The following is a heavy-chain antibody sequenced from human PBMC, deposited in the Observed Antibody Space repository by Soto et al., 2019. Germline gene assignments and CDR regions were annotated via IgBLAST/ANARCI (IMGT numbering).Heavy chain of an antibody. V-gene: IGHV4-34*01. D-gene: IGHD3-3*01. Sequence: PSETLSLTCAVYGGSFSGYHWSWIRQPPGKGLEWIGEINHSGSTNYNPSLKSRVTISVDTSKNQFSLKLSSVTAADTAVHYCARSYDFWSGYYRGPRFDPWGQGTLVTVSS. J-gene: IGHJ5*02. CDR2: INHSGST. CDR3: ARSYDFWSGYYRGPRFDP. CDR1: GGSFSGYH.